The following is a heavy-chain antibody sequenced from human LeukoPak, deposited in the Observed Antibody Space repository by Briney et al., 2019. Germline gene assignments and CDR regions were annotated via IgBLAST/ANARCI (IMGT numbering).Heavy chain of an antibody. D-gene: IGHD5-12*01. Sequence: GASVKVSCKASGYTFTGYYMHWVRQAPGQGLEWMGWINPNSGGTNYAQRFQGRVTMTRDTSISTAYMELSRLRSDDTAVYYCARMHYSGYDPNWFDPWGQGTLVTVSS. J-gene: IGHJ5*02. CDR1: GYTFTGYY. CDR3: ARMHYSGYDPNWFDP. V-gene: IGHV1-2*02. CDR2: INPNSGGT.